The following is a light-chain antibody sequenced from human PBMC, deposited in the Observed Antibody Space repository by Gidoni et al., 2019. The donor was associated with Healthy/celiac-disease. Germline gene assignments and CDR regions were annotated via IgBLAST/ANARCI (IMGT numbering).Light chain of an antibody. CDR1: QSVSSSY. CDR3: QQYGGSPQT. J-gene: IGKJ1*01. CDR2: GAS. Sequence: EIVLTQSPGTLSLSPGERATLSCRASQSVSSSYLAWYQQKPGQAPRLLIYGASSRAPGIPDRFSGSGSGTDFTLTISRLEPEDFAVYYCQQYGGSPQTFGQEARVEIK. V-gene: IGKV3-20*01.